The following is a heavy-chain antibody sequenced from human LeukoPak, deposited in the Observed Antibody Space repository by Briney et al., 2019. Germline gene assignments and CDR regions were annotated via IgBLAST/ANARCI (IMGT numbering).Heavy chain of an antibody. J-gene: IGHJ4*02. CDR1: GFTLSSYW. CDR3: ARPYYYDSSGFN. V-gene: IGHV3-74*01. D-gene: IGHD3-22*01. Sequence: GGSLRLSCAASGFTLSSYWMHWVRQAPGKGLVWVSRINSDGSSTSYADSVKGRFTISRDNAKNTLYLQMNSLRAEDTAVYYCARPYYYDSSGFNWGQGTLVTVSS. CDR2: INSDGSST.